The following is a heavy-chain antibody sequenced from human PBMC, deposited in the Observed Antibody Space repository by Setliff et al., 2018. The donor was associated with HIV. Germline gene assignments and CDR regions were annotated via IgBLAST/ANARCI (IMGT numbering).Heavy chain of an antibody. J-gene: IGHJ4*02. V-gene: IGHV3-7*05. D-gene: IGHD6-19*01. CDR3: ARDVAVASFFNY. Sequence: SCAASGFSISDFWMSWVRQAPGKGLEWVANIKEDGSEQYYMDSVKGRFTISRDNAKNSLYLQMSSLRAEDTAVYYCARDVAVASFFNYWGQGTLVTVSS. CDR1: GFSISDFW. CDR2: IKEDGSEQ.